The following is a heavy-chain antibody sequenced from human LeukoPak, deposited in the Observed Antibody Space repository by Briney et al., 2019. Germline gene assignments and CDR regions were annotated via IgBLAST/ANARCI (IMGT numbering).Heavy chain of an antibody. CDR2: IYHSGST. Sequence: SETLSLTCAVSGYSISSGYYWGWIRQPPGKGLEWIGSIYHSGSTYYNPSLKSRVTISVDTSKNQFSLKLSSVTAADTAVYYCARSGRIGENYYYVDVWGKGTTVTVSS. J-gene: IGHJ6*03. V-gene: IGHV4-38-2*01. D-gene: IGHD2-21*01. CDR3: ARSGRIGENYYYVDV. CDR1: GYSISSGYY.